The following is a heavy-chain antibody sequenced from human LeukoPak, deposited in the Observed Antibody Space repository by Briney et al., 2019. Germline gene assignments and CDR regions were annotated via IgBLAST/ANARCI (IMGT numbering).Heavy chain of an antibody. V-gene: IGHV4-34*01. CDR2: INHSGST. Sequence: TGGSLRLSCAASGFTFSSHRMNWIRQPPGKGLEWIGEINHSGSTNYNPSLKSRVTISVDTSKNQFSLKLSSVTAADTAVYYCARDYGGNSLFDYWGQGTLVTVSS. D-gene: IGHD4-23*01. J-gene: IGHJ4*02. CDR3: ARDYGGNSLFDY. CDR1: GFTFSSHR.